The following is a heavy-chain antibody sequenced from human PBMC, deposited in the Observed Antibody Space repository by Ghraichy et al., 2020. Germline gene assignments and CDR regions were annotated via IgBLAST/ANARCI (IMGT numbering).Heavy chain of an antibody. V-gene: IGHV4-59*01. J-gene: IGHJ2*01. Sequence: SETLSLTCTVSGGSISSYYWSWIRQPPGKGLEWIGYIYYSGSTNYNPSLKSRVTISVDTSKNQFSLKLSSVTAADTAVYYCARRAVAATDWWYFHLWGRGKLVTGSS. CDR1: GGSISSYY. CDR3: ARRAVAATDWWYFHL. D-gene: IGHD6-19*01. CDR2: IYYSGST.